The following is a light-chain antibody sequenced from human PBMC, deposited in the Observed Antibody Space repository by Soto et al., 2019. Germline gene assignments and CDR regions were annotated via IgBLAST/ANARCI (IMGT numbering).Light chain of an antibody. CDR2: EVS. CDR3: SSYAGSNNV. J-gene: IGLJ1*01. Sequence: QSALTQPPSASGSPGQSVTISCTGTSSDVGGYNYVSWYQQHPGKAPKLMIYEVSKRPSGVPDRFSGSKSGNTASLTVSGLQAEDAAYYYCSSYAGSNNVFGTGTKLTVL. CDR1: SSDVGGYNY. V-gene: IGLV2-8*01.